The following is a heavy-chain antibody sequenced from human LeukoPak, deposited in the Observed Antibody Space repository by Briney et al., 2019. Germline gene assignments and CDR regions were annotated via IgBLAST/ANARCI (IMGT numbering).Heavy chain of an antibody. J-gene: IGHJ4*02. Sequence: SETLSLTCAVSAFSISNGYYWGWIRQPPGKGLEWIGSFFHSGTTYYKPSLKSRVTISVDTSKNHFSLKLISVTAADTAVYYCARLDTAMVKFDYWGQGTLVTVSS. CDR1: AFSISNGYY. V-gene: IGHV4-38-2*01. CDR3: ARLDTAMVKFDY. CDR2: FFHSGTT. D-gene: IGHD5-18*01.